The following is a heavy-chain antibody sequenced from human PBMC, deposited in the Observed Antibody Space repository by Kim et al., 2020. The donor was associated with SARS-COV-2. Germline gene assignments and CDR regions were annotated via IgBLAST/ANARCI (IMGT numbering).Heavy chain of an antibody. V-gene: IGHV3-30*04. Sequence: GGSLRLSCAASGFTFSHYAMHWVRQAPGKGLEWVALISYDSSETYYGDSVKGRFTVSRDNSKNTVYLQMSSLRTEDTAVYYCARDQNWRYYYDHWGQGALVTVSS. J-gene: IGHJ4*02. D-gene: IGHD1-1*01. CDR3: ARDQNWRYYYDH. CDR1: GFTFSHYA. CDR2: ISYDSSET.